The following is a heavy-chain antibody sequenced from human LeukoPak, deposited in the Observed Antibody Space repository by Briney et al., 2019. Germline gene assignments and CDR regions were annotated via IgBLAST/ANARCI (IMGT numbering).Heavy chain of an antibody. CDR3: ARHVGLMTPHDY. Sequence: GESLKISCKGSGYSFTSYWIGWVRPMPGKGLEWMGKIYPGDSDTRYSPSFQGQVTISADKSISTAYLQWSSPKASDTAIYYCARHVGLMTPHDYWGQGTLVTVSS. CDR2: IYPGDSDT. CDR1: GYSFTSYW. J-gene: IGHJ4*02. V-gene: IGHV5-51*01. D-gene: IGHD2-15*01.